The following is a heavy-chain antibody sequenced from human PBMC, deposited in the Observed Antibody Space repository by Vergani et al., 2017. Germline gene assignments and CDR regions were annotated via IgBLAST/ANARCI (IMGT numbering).Heavy chain of an antibody. D-gene: IGHD3-22*01. J-gene: IGHJ4*02. CDR2: IIPMYGTT. V-gene: IGHV1-69*13. CDR3: ARISKHRTYYYDNSDFSI. Sequence: QVQLVQSGTEMKKPGSSVKVSCKASGGTFSSSGLSWVRQAPGQGLEWMGRIIPMYGTTNYAQNFQGRVTRTADESTSTAFMELRSLRSEDTAVYYCARISKHRTYYYDNSDFSIWGQGTLVTVSS. CDR1: GGTFSSSG.